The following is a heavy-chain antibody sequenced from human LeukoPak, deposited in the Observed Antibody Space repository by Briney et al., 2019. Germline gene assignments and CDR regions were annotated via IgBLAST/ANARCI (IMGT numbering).Heavy chain of an antibody. CDR1: GFTFSSYW. V-gene: IGHV3-74*01. CDR2: INCEWSST. D-gene: IGHD3-10*01. Sequence: GGSLRLFCAACGFTFSSYWMHWVRQARGKGLVGVLRINCEWSSTNYADSVKGRFTISRDNAKNTLHLQMTSLRAQDTAVYYCARGARGSGTASDYWGPGTLVTVSS. J-gene: IGHJ4*02. CDR3: ARGARGSGTASDY.